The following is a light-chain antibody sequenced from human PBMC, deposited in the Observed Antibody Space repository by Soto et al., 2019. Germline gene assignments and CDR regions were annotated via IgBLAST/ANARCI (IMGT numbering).Light chain of an antibody. CDR1: SSHVGDYSF. CDR2: DVS. Sequence: ALTQPRSVSGSPGQSVIISCTGTSSHVGDYSFVSWYQHHPGKAPKVMIYDVSKRPSGVPDRFSGSKSGNTASLTISGLQAEDEADYYCCSYAGRYTYVFGTGTKLTVL. CDR3: CSYAGRYTYV. V-gene: IGLV2-11*01. J-gene: IGLJ1*01.